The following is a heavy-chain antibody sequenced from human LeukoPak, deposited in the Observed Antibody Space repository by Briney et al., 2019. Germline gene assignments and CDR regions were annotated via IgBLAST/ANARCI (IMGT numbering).Heavy chain of an antibody. Sequence: GASVKVSCKASGYTFTSYGISWVRQAPGQGLEWMGWISAYNGNTNYAQKLQGRVTMTTDTSTSTAYMELRSLRSDDTAVYYCARVVGATMYDDYYYGMDVWGQGTTVTVSS. D-gene: IGHD1-26*01. CDR3: ARVVGATMYDDYYYGMDV. J-gene: IGHJ6*02. CDR2: ISAYNGNT. CDR1: GYTFTSYG. V-gene: IGHV1-18*01.